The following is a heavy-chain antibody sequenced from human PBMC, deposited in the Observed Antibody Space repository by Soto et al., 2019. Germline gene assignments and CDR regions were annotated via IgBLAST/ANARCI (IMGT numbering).Heavy chain of an antibody. J-gene: IGHJ4*02. CDR2: ISSSSSYI. CDR1: GFTFSSYS. CDR3: ARLGDILTGYYNGVLYEGFFDY. V-gene: IGHV3-21*01. D-gene: IGHD3-9*01. Sequence: GGSLRLSCAASGFTFSSYSMNWVRQAPGKGLEWVSSISSSSSYIYYADSVKGRFTISRDNVKNSLYLQMNSLRAEDTAVYYCARLGDILTGYYNGVLYEGFFDYWGQGTLVTVSS.